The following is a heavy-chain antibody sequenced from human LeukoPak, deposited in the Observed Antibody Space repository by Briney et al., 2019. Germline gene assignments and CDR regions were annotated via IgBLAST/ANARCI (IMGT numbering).Heavy chain of an antibody. D-gene: IGHD6-19*01. CDR1: GFTSSSHD. J-gene: IGHJ4*02. CDR3: ARDISLGIAVAGRVAEYYFDY. CDR2: ISSNGGST. Sequence: GGSLRLSCGASGFTSSSHDMHWVRQAPGKGLEYVSAISSNGGSTYYADSVKGRFTISRDNSKNTLYLQMSSLRAEDTAVYYCARDISLGIAVAGRVAEYYFDYWGQGTLVTVSS. V-gene: IGHV3-64D*09.